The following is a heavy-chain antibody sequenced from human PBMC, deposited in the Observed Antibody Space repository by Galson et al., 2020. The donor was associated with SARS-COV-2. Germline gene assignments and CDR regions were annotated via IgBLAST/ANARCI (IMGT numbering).Heavy chain of an antibody. CDR2: IYYSGGT. V-gene: IGHV4-59*01. J-gene: IGHJ4*02. CDR3: ARDGTGGFDY. D-gene: IGHD1-1*01. Sequence: TLSLPCAVSNGSIRNYPWSWIRQPPGKGLEWIGYIYYSGGTIYNPSLKSRVTIPVDTSKNQFSLQLSSVTAADTALYYCARDGTGGFDYWGRGTLVTVSS. CDR1: NGSIRNYP.